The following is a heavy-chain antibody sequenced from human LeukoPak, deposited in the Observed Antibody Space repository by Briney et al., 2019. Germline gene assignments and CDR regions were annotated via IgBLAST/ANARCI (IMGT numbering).Heavy chain of an antibody. Sequence: GGSLGLSCAASGFIFDDYGMSWVRQAPGKGLEWVSGINWNGDSTSYADSVKGRFTISRDNAKNSLYLQMNSLRAEDTAVYYCARDGSRGSGYYFNWFDPWGQGTLVTVSS. CDR2: INWNGDST. D-gene: IGHD3-22*01. V-gene: IGHV3-20*04. CDR1: GFIFDDYG. J-gene: IGHJ5*02. CDR3: ARDGSRGSGYYFNWFDP.